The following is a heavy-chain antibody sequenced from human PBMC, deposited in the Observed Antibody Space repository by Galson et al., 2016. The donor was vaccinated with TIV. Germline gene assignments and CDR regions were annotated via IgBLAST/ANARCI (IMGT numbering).Heavy chain of an antibody. CDR3: ARGTFCGGDCSSRWYLDL. V-gene: IGHV3-13*01. D-gene: IGHD2-21*02. J-gene: IGHJ2*01. CDR2: IGTIGDT. CDR1: GFTFSSYD. Sequence: SLRLSCAASGFTFSSYDMHWVRQVTGKGLEWVSGIGTIGDTFYPGSVKGRFTVSRENAKNSLYLQMNNVRAGDTAVYYCARGTFCGGDCSSRWYLDLWGRGILVTVSS.